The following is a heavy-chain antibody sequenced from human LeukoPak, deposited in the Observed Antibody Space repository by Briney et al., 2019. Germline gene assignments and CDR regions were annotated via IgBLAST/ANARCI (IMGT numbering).Heavy chain of an antibody. J-gene: IGHJ4*02. D-gene: IGHD6-6*01. Sequence: SQTLSLTCTVSGSISSGSYCWSWIRQPAGKGLEWIGRIYVSGSTNYNPSLESRVTISVDTSKNQFSLELTSLTAADTAVYYCAREGQQLVPPFDYWGQGTLVTVSS. CDR1: GSISSGSYC. CDR2: IYVSGST. V-gene: IGHV4-61*02. CDR3: AREGQQLVPPFDY.